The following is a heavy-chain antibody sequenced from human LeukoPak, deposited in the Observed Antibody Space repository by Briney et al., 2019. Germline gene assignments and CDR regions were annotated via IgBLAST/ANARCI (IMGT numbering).Heavy chain of an antibody. Sequence: GGSLRLSCAASGFTFSSHVMSWVHQAPGRGLEWVSSLSGSGKYTFYADSVKGRFTISRDNAKNSLYLQMNSLRAEDTAVYYCARDQGYYDSSGPIDYWGQGTLVTVSS. CDR1: GFTFSSHV. CDR2: LSGSGKYT. D-gene: IGHD3-22*01. CDR3: ARDQGYYDSSGPIDY. J-gene: IGHJ4*02. V-gene: IGHV3-21*01.